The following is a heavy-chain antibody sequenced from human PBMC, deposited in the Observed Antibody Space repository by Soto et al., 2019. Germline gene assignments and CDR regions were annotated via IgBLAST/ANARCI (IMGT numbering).Heavy chain of an antibody. D-gene: IGHD3-10*01. J-gene: IGHJ4*02. CDR3: ATRLASGRPYFDY. CDR1: GGSVYSTSYY. CDR2: IFYGGST. V-gene: IGHV4-39*01. Sequence: QLQLQESGPGLLKPSETLSLTCSVSGGSVYSTSYYWGWIRQPPGKGLEWVGHIFYGGSTYYNPSHESRVAIPVYTSQNQASLGLTSVSAADTAVYYCATRLASGRPYFDYWGQGTLVTVSS.